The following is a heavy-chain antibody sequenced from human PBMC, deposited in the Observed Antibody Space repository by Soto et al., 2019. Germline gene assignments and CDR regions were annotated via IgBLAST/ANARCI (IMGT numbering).Heavy chain of an antibody. Sequence: SETLSLTCSVSGASISSYYWGWIRQPPGKGLEWIGYIYYSGTTNYNPALKSRVTVSVDTSKNQFSLKLSSVTAADTAVYYCARGRLGVAFDPWGRGALVTVSS. D-gene: IGHD3-10*01. V-gene: IGHV4-59*01. CDR3: ARGRLGVAFDP. J-gene: IGHJ5*02. CDR1: GASISSYY. CDR2: IYYSGTT.